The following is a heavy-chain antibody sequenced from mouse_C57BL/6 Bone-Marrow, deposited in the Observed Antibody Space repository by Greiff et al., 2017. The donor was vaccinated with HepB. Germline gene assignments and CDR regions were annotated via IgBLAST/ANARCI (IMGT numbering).Heavy chain of an antibody. CDR3: VVYYGSSFSHWYFDV. CDR1: GFSFNTYA. D-gene: IGHD1-1*01. V-gene: IGHV10-1*01. Sequence: EVQVVESGGGLVQPKGSLKLSCAASGFSFNTYAMNWVRQAPGKGLEWVARIRSKSNNYATYYADSVKDRFTISRDDSESMLYLQMNNLKTEDTAMDYCVVYYGSSFSHWYFDVWGTGTTVTVSS. J-gene: IGHJ1*03. CDR2: IRSKSNNYAT.